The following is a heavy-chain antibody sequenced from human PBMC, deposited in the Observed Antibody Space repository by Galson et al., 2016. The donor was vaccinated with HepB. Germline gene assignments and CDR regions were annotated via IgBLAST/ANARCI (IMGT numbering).Heavy chain of an antibody. CDR1: GFSVRSNF. Sequence: SLRLSCAASGFSVRSNFISWVRQAPGKGLEWVSVIYRGGSTYYADSVKGRFIISRDNTKNTLYLQMNSLRAEDTAVYYCARGIPSWWLLFDYWGQGALVTVSP. CDR2: IYRGGST. J-gene: IGHJ4*02. V-gene: IGHV3-53*01. D-gene: IGHD3-22*01. CDR3: ARGIPSWWLLFDY.